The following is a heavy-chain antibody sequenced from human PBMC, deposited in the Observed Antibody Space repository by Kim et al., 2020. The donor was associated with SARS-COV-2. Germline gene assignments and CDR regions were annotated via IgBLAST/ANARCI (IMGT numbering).Heavy chain of an antibody. V-gene: IGHV1-18*01. Sequence: ASVKVSCKAAGYTFRDFGVSWVRRAPGQGPEWMGWVSGYNGKTKYAHQFQDRVTFTADASTRTADMEMRSLRSDDTAVYYCARFDSDGDAFDIWGQGTMVTVSS. CDR3: ARFDSDGDAFDI. D-gene: IGHD3-22*01. CDR1: GYTFRDFG. J-gene: IGHJ3*02. CDR2: VSGYNGKT.